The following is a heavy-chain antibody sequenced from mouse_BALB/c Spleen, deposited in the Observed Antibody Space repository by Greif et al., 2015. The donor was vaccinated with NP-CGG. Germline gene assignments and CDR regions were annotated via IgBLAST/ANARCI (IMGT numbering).Heavy chain of an antibody. V-gene: IGHV1-54*03. J-gene: IGHJ4*01. Sequence: QVQLQQSGAELVRPGTSVKVSCKASGYAFTNYLIEWVKQRPGQGLEWIGVINPGSGGTNYNEKFKGKATLTADKSSSTPYMQLSSLTSDDSAVYFCARLDSSGQYAMDYWGQGTSVTVSS. D-gene: IGHD3-2*01. CDR2: INPGSGGT. CDR1: GYAFTNYL. CDR3: ARLDSSGQYAMDY.